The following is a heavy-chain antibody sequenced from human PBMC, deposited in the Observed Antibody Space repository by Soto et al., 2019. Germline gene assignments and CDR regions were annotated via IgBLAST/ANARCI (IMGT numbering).Heavy chain of an antibody. J-gene: IGHJ4*02. D-gene: IGHD2-2*02. Sequence: PXGSLRLSCAASGFTFDDYAMHWVRQAPGKGLEWVSLISWDGGRTYYADSVRGRFIVSRDSSKNSLYLQMSSLRVEDTALYYCAKDVCRGSNTSCYTRLDFWGQGALVTVSS. CDR2: ISWDGGRT. CDR3: AKDVCRGSNTSCYTRLDF. CDR1: GFTFDDYA. V-gene: IGHV3-43D*04.